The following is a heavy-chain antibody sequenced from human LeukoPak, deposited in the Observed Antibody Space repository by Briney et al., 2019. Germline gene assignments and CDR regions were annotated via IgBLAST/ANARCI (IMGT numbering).Heavy chain of an antibody. V-gene: IGHV3-30*02. CDR1: GFTFSSYG. D-gene: IGHD3-9*01. J-gene: IGHJ6*03. Sequence: GGSLRLSCAASGFTFSSYGMHWVRQAPGKGLEWVAFIRYDGSNKYYADSVKGRFTISRDNSKNTLYLQMNSLRAEDTAVYYCAKGGNVLRYFDWLSTRNYYYMDVWGKGTTVTISS. CDR3: AKGGNVLRYFDWLSTRNYYYMDV. CDR2: IRYDGSNK.